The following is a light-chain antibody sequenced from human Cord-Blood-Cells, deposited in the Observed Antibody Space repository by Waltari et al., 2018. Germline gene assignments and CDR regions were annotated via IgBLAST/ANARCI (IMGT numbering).Light chain of an antibody. CDR3: QQYNIWPPWT. J-gene: IGKJ1*01. V-gene: IGKV3-15*01. Sequence: EIVMTQSPATLSVSPGARATLSCRASQSVSSNLAWYQHKPGQAPRLLIYGASTRATGIPAXFSGSGSGTEFTLTLSSLQSEDFAVYYCQQYNIWPPWTFGQGTKVEIK. CDR1: QSVSSN. CDR2: GAS.